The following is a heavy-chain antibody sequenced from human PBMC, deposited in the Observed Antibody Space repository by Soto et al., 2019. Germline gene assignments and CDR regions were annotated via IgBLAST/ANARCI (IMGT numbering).Heavy chain of an antibody. V-gene: IGHV1-69*01. D-gene: IGHD3-10*01. Sequence: QVQLVQSGAEVKKPGSSVKVSCKASGGTFSSYAISWVRQAPGEGLEWMGGIIPIFGTANYAQKFQGRVTITADESTSTAYMELSSLRSEDTALYYCARDTQRSWSYYNGISYGMDVWGQGPTVTVSS. CDR1: GGTFSSYA. CDR3: ARDTQRSWSYYNGISYGMDV. CDR2: IIPIFGTA. J-gene: IGHJ6*02.